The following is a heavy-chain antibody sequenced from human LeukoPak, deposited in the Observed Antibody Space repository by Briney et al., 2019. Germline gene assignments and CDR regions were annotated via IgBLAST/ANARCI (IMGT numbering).Heavy chain of an antibody. D-gene: IGHD2/OR15-2a*01. CDR1: GGSIRSGNYY. V-gene: IGHV4-61*02. CDR2: IHTSGST. Sequence: SQTLSLTCTVSGGSIRSGNYYWNWIRQPAGKGVEWIGRIHTSGSTDYNPSLKSRVTISLDTSENQFSLELKSVTAADAAVYYCARTYCDSITCYRFDNWGQGILITVSS. CDR3: ARTYCDSITCYRFDN. J-gene: IGHJ4*02.